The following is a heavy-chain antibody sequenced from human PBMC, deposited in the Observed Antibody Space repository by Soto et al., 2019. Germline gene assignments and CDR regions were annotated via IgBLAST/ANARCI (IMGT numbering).Heavy chain of an antibody. V-gene: IGHV1-69*06. CDR1: EGTFNSYV. D-gene: IGHD3-3*01. CDR2: IIPLFGTT. J-gene: IGHJ6*02. Sequence: QVKLVQSRAEVKKPGSSVRVSCTASEGTFNSYVVSWVRQAPGQGLQWMGGIIPLFGTTNYARQLEGRVTITADTSTSTAYMELSGLRPGDTAVYYCARGDTIFESSERYYHYGLDVWGQGTSVIVSS. CDR3: ARGDTIFESSERYYHYGLDV.